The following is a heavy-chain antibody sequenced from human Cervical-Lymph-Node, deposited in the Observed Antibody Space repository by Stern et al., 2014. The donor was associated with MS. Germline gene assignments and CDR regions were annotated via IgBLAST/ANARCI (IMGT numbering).Heavy chain of an antibody. CDR3: ARHHYDSWSGSGNWFDP. D-gene: IGHD3-3*01. CDR1: GGPISSSDYY. V-gene: IGHV4-39*01. Sequence: QVQLQESGPGLVKPSETLSLTCTVSGGPISSSDYYWGWIRQPPGKGLEWIGSMYFSGNTHYNPSLKRRITVTVDTYKNSFSLQMSSATAADTAVYYCARHHYDSWSGSGNWFDPWGQGTLVTVSS. CDR2: MYFSGNT. J-gene: IGHJ5*02.